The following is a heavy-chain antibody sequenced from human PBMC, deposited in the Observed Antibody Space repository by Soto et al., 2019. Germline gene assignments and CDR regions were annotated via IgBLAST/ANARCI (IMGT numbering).Heavy chain of an antibody. Sequence: SVKVSCKASGVTFSSYAISWVRQAPGQGLEWMGEIIPIFGTANYAQKFQGRVTITADESTSTAYMELSSLRSEDTAVYYCARDRGPSSGYYPYWFDPWGQGTLVTVSS. J-gene: IGHJ5*02. D-gene: IGHD3-22*01. V-gene: IGHV1-69*13. CDR2: IIPIFGTA. CDR3: ARDRGPSSGYYPYWFDP. CDR1: GVTFSSYA.